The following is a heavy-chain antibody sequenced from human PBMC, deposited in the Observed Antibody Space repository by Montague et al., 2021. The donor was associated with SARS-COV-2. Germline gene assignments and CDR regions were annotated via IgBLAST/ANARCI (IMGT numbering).Heavy chain of an antibody. CDR3: AGGYGSGSYYS. CDR2: IYTSGST. CDR1: GGSITSYY. Sequence: SETLSLTCTVSGGSITSYYWSWIRQPAGKGLERIGLIYTSGSTNYNPSLKSRVTVSVYKSRTQFSLKLTPVTAADTDVCYCAGGYGSGSYYSWGQGTLVTVSS. J-gene: IGHJ4*02. V-gene: IGHV4-4*07. D-gene: IGHD3-10*01.